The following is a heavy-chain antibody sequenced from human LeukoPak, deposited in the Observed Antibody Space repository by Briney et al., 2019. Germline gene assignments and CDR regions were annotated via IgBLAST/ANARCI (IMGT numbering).Heavy chain of an antibody. V-gene: IGHV4-61*01. CDR2: IYHSGST. D-gene: IGHD1-1*01. CDR3: VRDQGTWWFDP. CDR1: GGSVSSGSYY. J-gene: IGHJ5*02. Sequence: SETLSLTCTVSGGSVSSGSYYWSWIRQPPGKGLEWIGYIYHSGSTNYSPSLKSRVTISIDTSKNQFSLKLSSVTAADTAVYYCVRDQGTWWFDPWGQGTLVTVSS.